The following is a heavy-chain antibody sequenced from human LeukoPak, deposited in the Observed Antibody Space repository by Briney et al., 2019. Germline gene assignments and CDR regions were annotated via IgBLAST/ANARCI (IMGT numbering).Heavy chain of an antibody. J-gene: IGHJ3*02. CDR3: ASDDGGDARFGSTWYAGVFDI. V-gene: IGHV3-53*01. Sequence: PGGSLRLSCAASGLTVSSNYMSWVRQAPGKALEWVSVIYSGGNTYYADSVKGRFTISRDTSKNTLYLQMNSLRAEDTAVYYCASDDGGDARFGSTWYAGVFDIWGQGTMVTVSS. D-gene: IGHD6-13*01. CDR1: GLTVSSNY. CDR2: IYSGGNT.